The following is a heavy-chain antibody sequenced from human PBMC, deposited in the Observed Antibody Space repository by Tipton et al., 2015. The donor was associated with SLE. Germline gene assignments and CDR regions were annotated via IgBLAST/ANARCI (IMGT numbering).Heavy chain of an antibody. CDR3: ARADQTVYYYGMDV. Sequence: SLRLSCVASGFTFRYYVLSWVRQAPGKGLEWVSSISISGDSTYYADSVKGRFTISRDTSKNTLYLQMNSLRTEDTAVYYCARADQTVYYYGMDVWGQGTTVTVSS. J-gene: IGHJ6*02. D-gene: IGHD2-2*01. V-gene: IGHV3-23*01. CDR1: GFTFRYYV. CDR2: ISISGDST.